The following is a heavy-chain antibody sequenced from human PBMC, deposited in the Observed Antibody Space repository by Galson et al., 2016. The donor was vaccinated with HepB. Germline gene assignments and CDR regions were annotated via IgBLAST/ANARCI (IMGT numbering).Heavy chain of an antibody. V-gene: IGHV1-69*13. J-gene: IGHJ6*03. Sequence: SVKVSCKASGDSFLSYAISWVRQAPGQGLEWMGGITPVFGSPDYAQKLQGRLTISADESSSTVFMERSSLRSEDTAVYYCAGAQSDTARYYYHHMDVWGMGTSVTVSS. D-gene: IGHD2-21*01. CDR3: AGAQSDTARYYYHHMDV. CDR1: GDSFLSYA. CDR2: ITPVFGSP.